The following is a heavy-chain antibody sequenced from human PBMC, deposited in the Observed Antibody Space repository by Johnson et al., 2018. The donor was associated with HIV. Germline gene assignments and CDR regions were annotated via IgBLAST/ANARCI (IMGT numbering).Heavy chain of an antibody. CDR1: GFTFSSYA. Sequence: EVLLLESGGGLVQPGGSLRLSCAASGFTFSSYAMSWVRQAPGKGLEWVSAISGSGGSTYYADSVKGRFTISRDNSKNTLYLQMNSLRAKDTAVYYCAKDGTMTWAFDIWGQGTMVTVSS. CDR2: ISGSGGST. J-gene: IGHJ3*02. CDR3: AKDGTMTWAFDI. V-gene: IGHV3-23*01. D-gene: IGHD1-7*01.